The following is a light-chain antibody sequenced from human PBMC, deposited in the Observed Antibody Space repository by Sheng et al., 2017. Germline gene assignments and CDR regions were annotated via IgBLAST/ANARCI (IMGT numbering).Light chain of an antibody. CDR2: GAS. V-gene: IGKV3-15*01. CDR1: ERVSGN. Sequence: EIVLTQSPGTLSVSPGERVTLSCRASERVSGNYLAWYQQKPGQAPRLLIYGASTRATGMPARFSGSGSGTEFTLTISSLQSEDFAIYYCQHYYNWPLSFGGGTKVEIK. J-gene: IGKJ4*01. CDR3: QHYYNWPLS.